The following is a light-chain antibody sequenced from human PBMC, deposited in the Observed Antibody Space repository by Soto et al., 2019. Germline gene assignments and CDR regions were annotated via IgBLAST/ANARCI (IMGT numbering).Light chain of an antibody. CDR3: AACDDSLSGV. J-gene: IGLJ3*02. CDR2: RNN. V-gene: IGLV1-47*01. CDR1: SSNIGSNY. Sequence: QSVLTQPPSASGTPGQTVTISCSGSSSNIGSNYVYWYQQLPGTAPKLLIYRNNQRPSGVPDRFSGSKSGTSASLAISGLRSEDEADYYCAACDDSLSGVFGGGTKLTVL.